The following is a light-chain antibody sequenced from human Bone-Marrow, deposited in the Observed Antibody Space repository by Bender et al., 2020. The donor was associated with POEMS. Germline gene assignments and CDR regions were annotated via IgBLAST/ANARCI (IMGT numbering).Light chain of an antibody. CDR3: QVWDTVSDHRV. J-gene: IGLJ2*01. V-gene: IGLV3-21*02. Sequence: SYVLTQPPSVSVAPGQTASLTCGGNDIGSKSVHWYQQKPGQAPVLVVYDDSDRPSGIPDRFSGSNSENAATLTISRVEAGDAADYYCQVWDTVSDHRVFGGGTKLTVL. CDR2: DDS. CDR1: DIGSKS.